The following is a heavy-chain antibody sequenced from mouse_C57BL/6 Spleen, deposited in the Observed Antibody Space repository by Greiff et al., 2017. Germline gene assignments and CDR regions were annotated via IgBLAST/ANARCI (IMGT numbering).Heavy chain of an antibody. V-gene: IGHV1-80*01. D-gene: IGHD2-5*01. J-gene: IGHJ3*01. Sequence: QVQLQQSGAELVKPGASVKISCKASGYAFSSYWMNWVKQRPGKGLEWIGQIYPGDGDTNYNGKFKGKATLTADKSSSTAYMQLSSLTSEDSAVXFCARESGYYSNGGGFAYWGQGTLVTVSA. CDR1: GYAFSSYW. CDR2: IYPGDGDT. CDR3: ARESGYYSNGGGFAY.